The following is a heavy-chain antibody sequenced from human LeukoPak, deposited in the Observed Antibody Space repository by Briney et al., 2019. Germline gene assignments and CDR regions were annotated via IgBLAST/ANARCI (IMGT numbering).Heavy chain of an antibody. Sequence: GASVKDSCKASGGTSSSYAISWVRQAPGQGLEWMGRIIPILGIANYAQKFQGRVTITADKSTSTAYMELSSLRSEDTAVYYCALGGSLYGMDVWGQGTTVTVSS. CDR1: GGTSSSYA. CDR2: IIPILGIA. CDR3: ALGGSLYGMDV. J-gene: IGHJ6*02. V-gene: IGHV1-69*04. D-gene: IGHD2-15*01.